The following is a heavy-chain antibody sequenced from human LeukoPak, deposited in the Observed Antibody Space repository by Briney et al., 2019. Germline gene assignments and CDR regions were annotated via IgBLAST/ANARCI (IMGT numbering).Heavy chain of an antibody. J-gene: IGHJ5*02. CDR1: GWSFNDYY. Sequence: ASETLSLTCAVYGWSFNDYYWNWVRQPPGKGLEWIGEINARGDTNYNPSLKSRVTISVDSSKNQFSLTLTSMIAADTAIYYCARGQVPAARGHNWFDPWGQGTLVTVSS. D-gene: IGHD2-2*01. CDR3: ARGQVPAARGHNWFDP. V-gene: IGHV4-34*01. CDR2: INARGDT.